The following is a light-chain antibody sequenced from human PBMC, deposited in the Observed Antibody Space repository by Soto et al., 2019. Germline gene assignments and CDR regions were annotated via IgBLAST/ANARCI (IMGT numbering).Light chain of an antibody. CDR1: SSDVGGYNY. Sequence: QSALTQPASVSGSPGQSITISCTGTSSDVGGYNYVSWYQQHPGKAPKLLIYDVSTRPSGVSNRFSGSKSDNTASLTISGLQADDESDYYCSSYTTSSLYVFGTGTKVTVL. CDR2: DVS. J-gene: IGLJ1*01. CDR3: SSYTTSSLYV. V-gene: IGLV2-14*01.